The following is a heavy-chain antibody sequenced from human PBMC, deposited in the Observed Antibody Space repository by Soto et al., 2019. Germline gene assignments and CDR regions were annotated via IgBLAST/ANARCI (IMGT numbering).Heavy chain of an antibody. CDR3: ARDFSQLRFLEWLSQYGMDV. CDR1: GYTFTSYG. Sequence: ASVKVSCKASGYTFTSYGISWVRQAPGQGLEWMGWISAYNGNTNYAQKLQGRVTMTTDTSTSTAYMELRSLRSDDTAVYYCARDFSQLRFLEWLSQYGMDVWGQGTTVTVSS. J-gene: IGHJ6*02. CDR2: ISAYNGNT. D-gene: IGHD3-3*01. V-gene: IGHV1-18*01.